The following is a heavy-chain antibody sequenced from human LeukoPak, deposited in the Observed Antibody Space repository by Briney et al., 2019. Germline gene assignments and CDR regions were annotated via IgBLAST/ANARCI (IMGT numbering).Heavy chain of an antibody. J-gene: IGHJ6*03. V-gene: IGHV3-48*01. CDR1: GFTVSSDS. CDR3: ATSTVTTVGYYYYYYMDV. D-gene: IGHD4-11*01. CDR2: ISSSNSTI. Sequence: GGSLRLSCTVSGFTVSSDSMSWVRQAPGKGLEWVSFISSSNSTIYYADSVKGRFTISRDNAKNSLYLQMNNLRAEDTAVYYCATSTVTTVGYYYYYYMDVWGKGTTVTVSS.